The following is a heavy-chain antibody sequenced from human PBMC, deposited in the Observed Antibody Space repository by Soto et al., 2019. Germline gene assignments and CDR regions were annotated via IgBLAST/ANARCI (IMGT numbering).Heavy chain of an antibody. D-gene: IGHD1-1*01. J-gene: IGHJ4*02. CDR3: ARGSYNWNDFPFDH. V-gene: IGHV3-30-3*01. CDR1: GFMFSGYS. Sequence: QVQLVESGGGVVQPGRSLRLSCAGSGFMFSGYSLHWVRQAPGKGLEWVAIISDDGSNKYYADSVKGRFTISRDNSKKTQSLQMNSLRTEDTAVDYCARGSYNWNDFPFDHWGQGTLVTVSS. CDR2: ISDDGSNK.